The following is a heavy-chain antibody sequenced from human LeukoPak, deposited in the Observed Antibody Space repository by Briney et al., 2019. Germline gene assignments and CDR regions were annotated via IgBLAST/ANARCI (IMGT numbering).Heavy chain of an antibody. CDR1: GGSISSYY. J-gene: IGHJ4*02. CDR3: ARYVWGSYPTFEDY. V-gene: IGHV4-59*01. Sequence: SETLSLTCTVTGGSISSYYWSWIRQPPGKGPEWIGYIYYSGSTNYNPSLKSRVTISVGTSKNQFSLKLSSVTAADTAVYYCARYVWGSYPTFEDYWGQGTLVTVSS. D-gene: IGHD3-16*02. CDR2: IYYSGST.